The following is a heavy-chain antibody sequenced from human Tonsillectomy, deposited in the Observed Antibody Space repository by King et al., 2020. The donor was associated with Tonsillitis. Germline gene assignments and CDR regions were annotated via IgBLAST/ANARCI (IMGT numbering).Heavy chain of an antibody. CDR2: IYHSGST. V-gene: IGHV4-30-2*01. CDR1: GGSISSGGYS. CDR3: ARGIAARLYFDY. D-gene: IGHD6-6*01. J-gene: IGHJ4*02. Sequence: QLQESGSGLVNPSQTLSLTCAVSGGSISSGGYSWSWIRQPPGKSLEWIGYIYHSGSTYYNPSLKSRVTISVDRSKNQFSLKLSSVTAADTAVYYCARGIAARLYFDYWGQGTLVTVSS.